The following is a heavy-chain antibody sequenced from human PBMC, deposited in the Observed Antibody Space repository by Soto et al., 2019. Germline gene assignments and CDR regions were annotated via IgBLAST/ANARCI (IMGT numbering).Heavy chain of an antibody. Sequence: QVQLVESGGGVVQPGRSLRLSCAASGFTFSSYGMHWVRQAPGKGLEWVAVISYDGSNKYYADSVKGRFTISRDNSKNTLYLPMNSLRAEDTAVYYCAKELLLYYYESSGGTDYWGQGTLVTVSS. D-gene: IGHD3-22*01. CDR3: AKELLLYYYESSGGTDY. V-gene: IGHV3-30*18. CDR1: GFTFSSYG. CDR2: ISYDGSNK. J-gene: IGHJ4*02.